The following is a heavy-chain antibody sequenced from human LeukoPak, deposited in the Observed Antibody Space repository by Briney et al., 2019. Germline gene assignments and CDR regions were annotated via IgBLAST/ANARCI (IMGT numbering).Heavy chain of an antibody. Sequence: SETLSLTCTVSGGSISSYYWSWIRQPAGKGLEWIGRIYTSGSTNYNPSLKSRVTMSVDTSKSQFSLKLSSVTAADTAVYYCAREIDYYDSSGYYYGPNYYYYMDVWGKGTTVTISS. V-gene: IGHV4-4*07. CDR1: GGSISSYY. D-gene: IGHD3-22*01. CDR3: AREIDYYDSSGYYYGPNYYYYMDV. CDR2: IYTSGST. J-gene: IGHJ6*03.